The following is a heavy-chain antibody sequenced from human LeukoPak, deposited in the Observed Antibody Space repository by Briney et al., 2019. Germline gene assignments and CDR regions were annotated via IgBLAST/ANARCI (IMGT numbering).Heavy chain of an antibody. CDR2: ISYDGSNK. J-gene: IGHJ3*02. CDR1: EFTFSSYA. Sequence: GGSLRLSCAASEFTFSSYAMHWVRQAPGKGLEWVAVISYDGSNKYYADSVKGRFTISRDNSKNTLYLQMNSLRAEDTAVYYCARAPPTSGSYSTGAFDIWGQGTMVTVSS. V-gene: IGHV3-30-3*01. D-gene: IGHD1-26*01. CDR3: ARAPPTSGSYSTGAFDI.